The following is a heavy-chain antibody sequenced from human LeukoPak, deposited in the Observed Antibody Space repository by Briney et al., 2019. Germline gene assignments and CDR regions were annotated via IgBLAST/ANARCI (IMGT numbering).Heavy chain of an antibody. J-gene: IGHJ4*02. CDR2: ISTKGGST. V-gene: IGHV3-64*02. CDR3: SRDRSGVFDY. Sequence: GGSLRLSCAASGFIFSNYAMYWVRQAPGKGLESVAAISTKGGSTSYADSVKGRMTISRDDSKNTLFLQMGSLTTDDMGLYFCSRDRSGVFDYWGQGTLVNVSS. CDR1: GFIFSNYA. D-gene: IGHD6-19*01.